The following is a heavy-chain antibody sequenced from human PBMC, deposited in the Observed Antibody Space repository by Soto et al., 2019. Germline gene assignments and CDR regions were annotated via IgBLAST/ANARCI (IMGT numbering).Heavy chain of an antibody. Sequence: SETLSLTCTVSGGSISSSIYYWGWIRQPPGKGLEWIGSIYYSGSTYYNPSLKSRVTISVDTSKNQFSLKLSSVTAADTAVYYCARPLSGMIVVTHAFDIWGQGTMVTVSS. CDR1: GGSISSSIYY. CDR3: ARPLSGMIVVTHAFDI. CDR2: IYYSGST. D-gene: IGHD3-22*01. V-gene: IGHV4-39*01. J-gene: IGHJ3*02.